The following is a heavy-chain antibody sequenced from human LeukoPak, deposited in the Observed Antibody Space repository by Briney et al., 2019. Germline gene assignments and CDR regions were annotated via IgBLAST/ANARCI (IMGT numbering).Heavy chain of an antibody. D-gene: IGHD6-13*01. Sequence: GGSLRLSCAASGFTFSSYSMNWVRQAPGKGLEWVSAISGSGGSTYYADSVKGRFTISRDNSKNTLYLQMNSLRAEDTAVYYCAKIAAAGTRGYDYWGQGTLVAVSS. CDR1: GFTFSSYS. V-gene: IGHV3-23*01. J-gene: IGHJ4*02. CDR3: AKIAAAGTRGYDY. CDR2: ISGSGGST.